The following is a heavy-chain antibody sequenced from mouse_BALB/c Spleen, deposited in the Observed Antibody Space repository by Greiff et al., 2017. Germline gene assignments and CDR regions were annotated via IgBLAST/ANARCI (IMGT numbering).Heavy chain of an antibody. CDR2: IYPGGGYT. CDR3: ARDGNYSYWYFDV. Sequence: VQLQQSGAELVRPGTSVKISCKASGYTFTNYWLGWVKQRPGHGLEWIGDIYPGGGYTNYNEKFKGKATLTADTSSSTAYMQLSSLTSEDSAVYFCARDGNYSYWYFDVWGAGTTVTVSS. CDR1: GYTFTNYW. J-gene: IGHJ1*01. V-gene: IGHV1-63*02. D-gene: IGHD2-1*01.